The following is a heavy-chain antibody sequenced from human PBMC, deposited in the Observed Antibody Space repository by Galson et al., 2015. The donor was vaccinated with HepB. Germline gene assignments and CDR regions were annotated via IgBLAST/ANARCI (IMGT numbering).Heavy chain of an antibody. CDR3: ARDPGGEYFDY. V-gene: IGHV3-21*01. J-gene: IGHJ4*02. CDR1: GFTFSRYA. CDR2: ISSSSYI. D-gene: IGHD6-25*01. Sequence: SLRLSCAASGFTFSRYAIDWVRQAPGKGLEWVACISSSSYIYYADSVKGRFTIFRDNAKNSLYLQMNSLRAEDTAVYYCARDPGGEYFDYWGQGTLVTVSS.